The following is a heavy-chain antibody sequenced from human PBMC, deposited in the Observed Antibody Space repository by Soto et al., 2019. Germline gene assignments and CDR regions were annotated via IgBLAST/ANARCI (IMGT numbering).Heavy chain of an antibody. J-gene: IGHJ4*02. V-gene: IGHV3-33*01. CDR2: IGDDGSNK. Sequence: QVQLVESGGGVVQPGRSLRLSCAASGFTFSSYGMHWVRQAPGKGLEWVAVIGDDGSNKYYADSVKGRFTISRDNSKNTLYMQMNSLRAEDTAVYYCARTYYDYIWGSSRYRRQGWGYWGQGTLVTVSS. CDR1: GFTFSSYG. CDR3: ARTYYDYIWGSSRYRRQGWGY. D-gene: IGHD3-16*02.